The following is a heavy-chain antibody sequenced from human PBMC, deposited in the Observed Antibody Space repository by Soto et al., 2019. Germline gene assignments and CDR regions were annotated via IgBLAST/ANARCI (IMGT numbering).Heavy chain of an antibody. Sequence: SETLSLTCAVSGGSISSGGYSWSWIRQPPGKGLEWIGYIYHSGSTYYNPSLKSRVTISVDRSKNQFSLKLSSVTAADTAVYYCARSPGEQYYVFWGGYRYTYYGMDVGGKGTTSTVSS. J-gene: IGHJ6*04. CDR1: GGSISSGGYS. D-gene: IGHD3-3*01. V-gene: IGHV4-30-2*01. CDR3: ARSPGEQYYVFWGGYRYTYYGMDV. CDR2: IYHSGST.